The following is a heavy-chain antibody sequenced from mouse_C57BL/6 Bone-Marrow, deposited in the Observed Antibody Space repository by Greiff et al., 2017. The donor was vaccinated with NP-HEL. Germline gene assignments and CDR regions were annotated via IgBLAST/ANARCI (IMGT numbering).Heavy chain of an antibody. V-gene: IGHV1-64*01. CDR3: VSNWAFAY. J-gene: IGHJ3*01. CDR2: IHPNRGST. CDR1: GFTFPSYW. D-gene: IGHD4-1*01. Sequence: QVQLQQPGAELVKPGASVKLSCKASGFTFPSYWMHWVKQRPGQGLEWIGMIHPNRGSTNYIEKFKGKATLTVAKSSSTAYMQLSSLTSEDSAVYYCVSNWAFAYWGRGTVVTVSA.